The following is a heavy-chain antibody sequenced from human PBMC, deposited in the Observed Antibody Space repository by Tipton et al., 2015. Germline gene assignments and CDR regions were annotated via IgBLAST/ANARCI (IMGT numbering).Heavy chain of an antibody. CDR1: GDSVSSNTAA. Sequence: QLVQSGAEVKPSQTLSLTCAISGDSVSSNTAAWHWIRQSPSRGLEWLGRTYYRSNWNNDYAVSVKSRITINSDTSKNQFSLQLNSVTPEDTAVYYCASPSLPHDRGDYYFQSWGQGSLVTVSS. CDR2: TYYRSNWNN. CDR3: ASPSLPHDRGDYYFQS. J-gene: IGHJ4*02. V-gene: IGHV6-1*01. D-gene: IGHD2-21*02.